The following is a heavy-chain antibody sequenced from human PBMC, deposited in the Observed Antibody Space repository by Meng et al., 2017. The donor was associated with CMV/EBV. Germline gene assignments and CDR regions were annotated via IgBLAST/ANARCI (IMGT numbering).Heavy chain of an antibody. J-gene: IGHJ5*02. CDR1: SGSISSYY. CDR2: IYYSGST. V-gene: IGHV4-59*01. CDR3: AREVRYCSSTSCYRFDP. Sequence: GSLRLSCTVSSGSISSYYWSWIRQPPGKGLEWIGYIYYSGSTNYNPSLKSRVTISVDTSKNQFSLKLSSVTAADTAVYYCAREVRYCSSTSCYRFDPWGQGTLVTVSS. D-gene: IGHD2-2*01.